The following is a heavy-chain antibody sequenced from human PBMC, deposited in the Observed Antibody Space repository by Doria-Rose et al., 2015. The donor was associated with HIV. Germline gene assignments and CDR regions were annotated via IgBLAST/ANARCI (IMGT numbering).Heavy chain of an antibody. V-gene: IGHV3-30-3*01. CDR2: IAFDGSEN. Sequence: QVQLVQSGGGVVQPGRSLRLSCAASGFTFSSYALHWVRQAPGKGLEWASTIAFDGSENHYIDSVKGRFTVSRDNSRNTLYLQMNSLRPEDTAVYYCARDSDSSGWYVPYDYWGQGTLVTVSS. CDR3: ARDSDSSGWYVPYDY. CDR1: GFTFSSYA. J-gene: IGHJ4*02. D-gene: IGHD6-19*01.